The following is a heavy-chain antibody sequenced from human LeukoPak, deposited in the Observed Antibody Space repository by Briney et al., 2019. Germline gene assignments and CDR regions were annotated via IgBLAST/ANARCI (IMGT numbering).Heavy chain of an antibody. CDR1: GYTFTSYG. CDR3: ARDRGYSYGSYYYYGMDV. CDR2: ISAYNGNT. D-gene: IGHD5-18*01. V-gene: IGHV1-18*01. Sequence: GASVKVSCKASGYTFTSYGISWVRQAPGQGLEWMGWISAYNGNTNYAQKLQGRVTMTTDTSTSKAYLELRSVRSDDTAVYYCARDRGYSYGSYYYYGMDVWGQGSTVTVSS. J-gene: IGHJ6*02.